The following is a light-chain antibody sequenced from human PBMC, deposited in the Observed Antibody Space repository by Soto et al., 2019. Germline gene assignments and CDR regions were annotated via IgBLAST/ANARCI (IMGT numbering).Light chain of an antibody. CDR2: DTS. CDR3: QQYNDWFSIT. Sequence: EIVMTQSHDPLYGSPGERAALSSTASQSVSSKLAWYRQRPGQAPRLVIYDTSTRATGVPARFSGSGSGTEFTLTISSLQSEDFGVYYCQQYNDWFSITFCQGTRLEI. CDR1: QSVSSK. V-gene: IGKV3-15*01. J-gene: IGKJ5*01.